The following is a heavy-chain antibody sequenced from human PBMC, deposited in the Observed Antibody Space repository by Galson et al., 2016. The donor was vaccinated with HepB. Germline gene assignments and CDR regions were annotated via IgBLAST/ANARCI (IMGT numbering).Heavy chain of an antibody. D-gene: IGHD7-27*01. CDR3: VRGGLGV. CDR1: GYTSINYG. V-gene: IGHV1-18*01. CDR2: ISTYNGNT. Sequence: SVKVSCKASGYTSINYGLSWVRQAPGQGLEWMGWISTYNGNTKYAQKLQDRLTMTTDTPTSTAYMELRSLRYDDTAVYYCVRGGLGVWGQGTTVTVSS. J-gene: IGHJ6*02.